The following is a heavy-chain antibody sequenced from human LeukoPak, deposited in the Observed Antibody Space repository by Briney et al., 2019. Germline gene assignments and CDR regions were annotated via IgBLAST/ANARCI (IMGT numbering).Heavy chain of an antibody. D-gene: IGHD3-22*01. Sequence: ASVKVSCKASGYTFTGYYMHWVRQAPGQGLEWMGWINPNSGGTNYAQKFQGRVTMTRDTSISTAYMELSRLRSEDTAVYYCATWTGGSGYYNYWGQGTLVTVSS. J-gene: IGHJ4*02. CDR3: ATWTGGSGYYNY. V-gene: IGHV1-2*02. CDR1: GYTFTGYY. CDR2: INPNSGGT.